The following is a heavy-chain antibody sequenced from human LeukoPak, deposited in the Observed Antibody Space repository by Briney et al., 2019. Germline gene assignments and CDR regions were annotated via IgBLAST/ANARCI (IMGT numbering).Heavy chain of an antibody. Sequence: QSGGSLRLSCAASGFTFSHYWMTWVRQAPGKGLEWVAGISDSGGNTKYADSVKGRFTISRDNPKNTLYLQMNSLRAEDTAVYFCAKRGVVIRVILVGFHKEAYYFESWGQGALVTVSS. CDR1: GFTFSHYW. V-gene: IGHV3-23*01. J-gene: IGHJ4*02. D-gene: IGHD3/OR15-3a*01. CDR2: ISDSGGNT. CDR3: AKRGVVIRVILVGFHKEAYYFES.